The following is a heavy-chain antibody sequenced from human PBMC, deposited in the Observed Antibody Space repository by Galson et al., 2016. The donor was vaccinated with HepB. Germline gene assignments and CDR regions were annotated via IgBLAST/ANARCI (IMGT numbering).Heavy chain of an antibody. CDR1: GYTFSNSA. V-gene: IGHV1-3*01. Sequence: SVKVSCKASGYTFSNSAVHWVRQAPGQTFEWMGWINAGNGNTKYSQKFQDRVTLTRDTSATTLYMQLSSLRSEDTAVYYCARAAYCSSSSCSDAFDVWGQGTMVTVSS. CDR3: ARAAYCSSSSCSDAFDV. D-gene: IGHD2-2*01. CDR2: INAGNGNT. J-gene: IGHJ3*01.